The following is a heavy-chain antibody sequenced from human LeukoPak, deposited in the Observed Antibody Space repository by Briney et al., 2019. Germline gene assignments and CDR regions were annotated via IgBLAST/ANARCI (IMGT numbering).Heavy chain of an antibody. D-gene: IGHD6-13*01. CDR2: IYTSGST. V-gene: IGHV4-61*02. J-gene: IGHJ4*02. CDR3: ARGLAAAAHDY. CDR1: GGSISSGSYY. Sequence: SQTLSLTCTVSGGSISSGSYYWRWIRQPDGKGLEWIGRIYTSGSTNYNPSLKSRFTISVDTSKNQFSLKLSSVTAADTAVYYCARGLAAAAHDYWGQGTLVTVSS.